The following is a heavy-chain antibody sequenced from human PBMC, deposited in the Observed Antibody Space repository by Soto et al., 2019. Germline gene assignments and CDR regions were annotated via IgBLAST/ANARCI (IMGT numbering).Heavy chain of an antibody. J-gene: IGHJ4*02. D-gene: IGHD6-13*01. CDR3: ARPTIGIAAAGNGDQRGDY. Sequence: QLQLQESGPGLVKPSETLSLTCTVSGGSISSSSYYWGWIRQPPGKGLEWIGSIYYSGSTYYNPSLKSRVTISVDRSKNQFSLKLSSVTAADTAVYYCARPTIGIAAAGNGDQRGDYWGQGTLVTVSS. V-gene: IGHV4-39*01. CDR1: GGSISSSSYY. CDR2: IYYSGST.